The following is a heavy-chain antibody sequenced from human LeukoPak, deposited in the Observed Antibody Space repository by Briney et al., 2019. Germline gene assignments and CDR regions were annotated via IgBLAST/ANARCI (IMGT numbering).Heavy chain of an antibody. D-gene: IGHD2-2*01. CDR1: GFTFSDYC. J-gene: IGHJ3*02. CDR2: ISGSGGTI. Sequence: PGGSLRLSCAASGFTFSDYCMSWIRQAPGKGLEGGSYISGSGGTIYYADTVKGRFTISRDNAKNSLYLQMNSLSAEDTAVYYCARDCSSTSCPKGSFAFDIWGQGTVVTVSS. CDR3: ARDCSSTSCPKGSFAFDI. V-gene: IGHV3-11*01.